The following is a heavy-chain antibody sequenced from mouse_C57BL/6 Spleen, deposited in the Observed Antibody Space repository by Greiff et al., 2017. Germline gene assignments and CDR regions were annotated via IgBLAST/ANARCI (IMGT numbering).Heavy chain of an antibody. CDR3: TRSWDYDDGAWFAY. J-gene: IGHJ3*01. D-gene: IGHD2-4*01. Sequence: VQLQQSGAELVRPGASVTLSCKASGYTFTDYEMHWVKQTPVHGLEWIGAIDPETGGTAYNQKFKGKAILTADKSSSTAYMELRSLTSEDSAVYYCTRSWDYDDGAWFAYWGQGTLVTVSA. V-gene: IGHV1-15*01. CDR2: IDPETGGT. CDR1: GYTFTDYE.